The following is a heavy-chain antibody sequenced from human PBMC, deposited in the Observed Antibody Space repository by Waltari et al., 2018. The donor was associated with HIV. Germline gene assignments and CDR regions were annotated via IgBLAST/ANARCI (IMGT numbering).Heavy chain of an antibody. CDR3: ARVSPTATDY. V-gene: IGHV4-34*01. D-gene: IGHD5-18*01. Sequence: QVQLQQWGAGLLKPSETLSLTCAVYGGSFSGYYWSWIRQPPGKGLEWIGEINHSGSTNYNPTLKRRVTISVDTSKNQFSLKLSSVTASDTAVYYCARVSPTATDYWGQGTLVTVSS. J-gene: IGHJ4*02. CDR1: GGSFSGYY. CDR2: INHSGST.